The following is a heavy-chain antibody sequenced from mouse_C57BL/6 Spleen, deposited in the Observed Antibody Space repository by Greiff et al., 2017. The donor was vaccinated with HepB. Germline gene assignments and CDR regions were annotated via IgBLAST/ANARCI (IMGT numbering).Heavy chain of an antibody. CDR1: GYTFTSYT. V-gene: IGHV1-4*01. CDR2: INPSSGYT. J-gene: IGHJ1*03. Sequence: VKLVESGAELARPGASVKMSCKASGYTFTSYTMHWVKQRPGQGLEWIGYINPSSGYTKYNQKFKDKATLTADKSSSTAYMQLSSLTSEDSAVYYCARPLTVNWYFDVWGTGTTVTVSS. CDR3: ARPLTVNWYFDV. D-gene: IGHD4-1*01.